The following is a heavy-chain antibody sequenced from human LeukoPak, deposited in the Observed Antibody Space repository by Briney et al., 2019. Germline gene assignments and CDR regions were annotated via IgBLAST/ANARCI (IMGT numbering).Heavy chain of an antibody. CDR3: AKKGSGSSNGFDY. CDR2: ISGSGGST. CDR1: GFTFSSYA. D-gene: IGHD3-10*01. J-gene: IGHJ4*02. V-gene: IGHV3-23*01. Sequence: GGSLRLSCAAPGFTFSSYAMSWVRQAPGKGLEWVSAISGSGGSTYYADSVKGWFTISRDNSKNTLYLQMNSLRAEDTAVYYCAKKGSGSSNGFDYWGQGTLVTVSS.